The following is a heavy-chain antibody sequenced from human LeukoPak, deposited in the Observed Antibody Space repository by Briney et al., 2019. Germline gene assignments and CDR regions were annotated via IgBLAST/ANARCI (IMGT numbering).Heavy chain of an antibody. J-gene: IGHJ4*02. D-gene: IGHD2-8*02. V-gene: IGHV4-31*03. CDR3: ARDQVECTGGTCQSRVGFDF. Sequence: SETLSLTCTVSGDSISNGVKYWSWIRQHPGRGLEWIGYTYHSGRSYYNPSLKSRITMSVDTSKNQFSLNLSSVTAADTAVYYCARDQVECTGGTCQSRVGFDFWGQGTLVTVSS. CDR1: GDSISNGVKY. CDR2: TYHSGRS.